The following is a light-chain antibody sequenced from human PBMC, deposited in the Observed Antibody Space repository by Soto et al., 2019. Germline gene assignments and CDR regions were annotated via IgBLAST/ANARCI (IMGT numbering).Light chain of an antibody. CDR3: GSWDSSLCAYV. V-gene: IGLV1-51*01. Sequence: QSVLTQPPPVSAAPGQKVTISCSGSSSNIGGNSVSWYQQLPGTAPKLLIYDDNKRPSGIPDRFSGSKAGQSASLGITGTQTEDEADYYCGSWDSSLCAYVFGTRTKVTVL. CDR1: SSNIGGNS. CDR2: DDN. J-gene: IGLJ1*01.